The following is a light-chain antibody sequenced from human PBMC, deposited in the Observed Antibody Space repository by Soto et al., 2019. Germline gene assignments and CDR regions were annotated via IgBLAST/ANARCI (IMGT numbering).Light chain of an antibody. Sequence: DIQMTQSPSTLSASVGDRVTITCRASQSIDRWLAWYQQRPGKAPELLIYDASILQGGVPSRFSGSGSGTEFTLSISSLQPGDFATYYCQQYNTYWTFGQGTNVQMK. V-gene: IGKV1-5*01. CDR3: QQYNTYWT. CDR2: DAS. J-gene: IGKJ1*01. CDR1: QSIDRW.